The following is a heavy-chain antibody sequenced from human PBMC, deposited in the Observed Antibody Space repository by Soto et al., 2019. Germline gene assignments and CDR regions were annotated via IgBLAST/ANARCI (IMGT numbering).Heavy chain of an antibody. J-gene: IGHJ4*02. Sequence: SETLSLTCAVYGGSFSCYYWSWIRQPPGKGLEWIGEINHSGSTNYNPSLKSRVTISVDTSKNQFSLKLSSVTAADTAVYYCARITLVGATTIDYWGQGTLVTVSS. CDR3: ARITLVGATTIDY. D-gene: IGHD1-26*01. CDR1: GGSFSCYY. CDR2: INHSGST. V-gene: IGHV4-34*01.